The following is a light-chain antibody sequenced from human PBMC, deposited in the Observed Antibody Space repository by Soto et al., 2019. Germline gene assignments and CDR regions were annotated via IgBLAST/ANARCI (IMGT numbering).Light chain of an antibody. J-gene: IGKJ4*01. CDR3: QQYNNWPPGS. Sequence: IVMTQSPGTLSVFPGDRATLSCRASQSVHTNLAWYQQKPGQAPRLLIYAASTRATGIPARFSGSGSRTDFTLTISSRQSEDFAVYSCQQYNNWPPGSFGGATKVQIK. CDR2: AAS. CDR1: QSVHTN. V-gene: IGKV3-15*01.